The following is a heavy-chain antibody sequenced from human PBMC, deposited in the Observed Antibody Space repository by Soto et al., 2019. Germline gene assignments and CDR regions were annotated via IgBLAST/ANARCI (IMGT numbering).Heavy chain of an antibody. J-gene: IGHJ3*02. D-gene: IGHD3-16*02. V-gene: IGHV2-5*02. CDR3: AHRPHRDYDYIWGSYRSRFFAFDI. Sequence: QITLKESGPTLVKPTQTLTLTCTFSGFSLSTSGVGVGWIRQPPGKALEWLALIYWDDDKRYSPSLKSRLTITKDTSKNQVVLTMTNMDPVDTATYYCAHRPHRDYDYIWGSYRSRFFAFDIWGQGTMVTVSS. CDR2: IYWDDDK. CDR1: GFSLSTSGVG.